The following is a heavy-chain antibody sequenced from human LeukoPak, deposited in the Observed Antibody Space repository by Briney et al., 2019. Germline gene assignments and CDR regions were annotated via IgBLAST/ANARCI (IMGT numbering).Heavy chain of an antibody. CDR1: GGTFSSYA. Sequence: ASVKVSCKASGGTFSSYAISWVRQAPGQGLEWMGGIIPIFGSANYAQKFQGRVTITADRSTSTAYMELSSLRSEDTAVYYCASSFPMIENVAFDIWGQGTMVTVSS. CDR2: IIPIFGSA. D-gene: IGHD3-22*01. J-gene: IGHJ3*02. CDR3: ASSFPMIENVAFDI. V-gene: IGHV1-69*06.